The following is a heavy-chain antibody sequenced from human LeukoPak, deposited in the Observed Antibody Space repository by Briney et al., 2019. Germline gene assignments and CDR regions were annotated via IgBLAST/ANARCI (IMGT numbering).Heavy chain of an antibody. CDR2: INPNSGGT. J-gene: IGHJ4*02. CDR1: GYSFTDYY. CDR3: ATLGSPNFDN. Sequence: ASVEVSCKASGYSFTDYYIHWVRQAPGQGLEWMGWINPNSGGTKYAQKFQGRVTMTRDTSTSAAYVELSRLRSDDTAMYYCATLGSPNFDNWGQGTLVTVSS. V-gene: IGHV1-2*02. D-gene: IGHD2-15*01.